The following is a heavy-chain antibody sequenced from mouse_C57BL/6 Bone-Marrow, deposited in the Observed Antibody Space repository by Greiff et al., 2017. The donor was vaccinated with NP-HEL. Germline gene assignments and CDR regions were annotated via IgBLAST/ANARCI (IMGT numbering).Heavy chain of an antibody. CDR3: TRAGGTGWYFDV. CDR2: ISSGGDYI. CDR1: GFTFSSYA. Sequence: EVQLVESGEGLVKPGGSLKLSCAASGFTFSSYAMSWVRQTPEKRLEWVAYISSGGDYIYYADTVKGRFTISRDNARNTLYLQMSSLKSEDTAMYYCTRAGGTGWYFDVWGTGTTVTVSS. V-gene: IGHV5-9-1*02. J-gene: IGHJ1*03. D-gene: IGHD3-3*01.